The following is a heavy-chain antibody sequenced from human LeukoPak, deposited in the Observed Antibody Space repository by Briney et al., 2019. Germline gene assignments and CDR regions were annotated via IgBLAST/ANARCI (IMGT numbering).Heavy chain of an antibody. Sequence: SETLSLTCTVSGGSISTYYWSWIRQPPGEGLEWIGSIYYSGTTNSNPSLKSRATISVDTSKNHLSLKVSSVTAADTAVYYCARTGATDAFDIWGQGTMVTVSS. CDR1: GGSISTYY. CDR2: IYYSGTT. J-gene: IGHJ3*02. V-gene: IGHV4-59*01. CDR3: ARTGATDAFDI. D-gene: IGHD1-26*01.